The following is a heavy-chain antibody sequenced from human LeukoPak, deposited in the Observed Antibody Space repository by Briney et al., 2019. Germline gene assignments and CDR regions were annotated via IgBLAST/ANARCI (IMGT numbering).Heavy chain of an antibody. V-gene: IGHV4-34*01. CDR3: ARTRYGSGSYYYY. J-gene: IGHJ4*02. CDR1: GGSFSGYY. CDR2: INHSGST. D-gene: IGHD3-10*01. Sequence: SETLSLTCAVYGGSFSGYYWSWIRQPPGKGLEWIGEINHSGSTNYNPSLKSRVTISVDTSKNQFSLKLSSVTAADTAVYYCARTRYGSGSYYYYWGQGTLVTVSS.